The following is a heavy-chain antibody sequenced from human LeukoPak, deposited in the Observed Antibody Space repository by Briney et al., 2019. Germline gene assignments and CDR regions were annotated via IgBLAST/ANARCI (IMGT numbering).Heavy chain of an antibody. V-gene: IGHV3-74*01. CDR2: INSDGSST. Sequence: GGSLRLSCAASGFTFSSYWMHWVRQAPGKGLVWVSRINSDGSSTSYADSVKGRFTISRDNAKNTLYLQMNSLRAEDTAVYYCARARDGYNDYFDYWGQGTLVTVSS. CDR3: ARARDGYNDYFDY. CDR1: GFTFSSYW. D-gene: IGHD5-24*01. J-gene: IGHJ4*02.